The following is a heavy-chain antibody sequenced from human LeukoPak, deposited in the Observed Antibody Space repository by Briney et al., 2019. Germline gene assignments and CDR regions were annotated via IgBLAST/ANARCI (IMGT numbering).Heavy chain of an antibody. D-gene: IGHD3-22*01. Sequence: PSQTLSLTCTVSGGSISSGGYYWSWIRQPPGKGLEWIGYIYHSGSTYYNPSLKSRVTISVDTSKNQISLKLSTVTAADTAFYYCARHSSGYHDGFDIWGQGTMVTVSS. J-gene: IGHJ3*02. CDR1: GGSISSGGYY. CDR2: IYHSGST. CDR3: ARHSSGYHDGFDI. V-gene: IGHV4-30-2*01.